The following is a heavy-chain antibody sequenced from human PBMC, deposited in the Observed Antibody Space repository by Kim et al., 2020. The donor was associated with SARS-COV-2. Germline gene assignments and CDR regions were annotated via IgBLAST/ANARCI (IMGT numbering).Heavy chain of an antibody. D-gene: IGHD3-10*01. CDR3: ARGPSTNMVRGTMGY. CDR1: GYTFTSYA. J-gene: IGHJ4*02. CDR2: IDAGNGNT. Sequence: ASVKVSCKASGYTFTSYAINWVRQAPGQRPEWMGWIDAGNGNTKYSQKLQGRLTFTRDTSASTAYMELSSLTSEDTAVYYCARGPSTNMVRGTMGYWGQGTLVTVSS. V-gene: IGHV1-3*01.